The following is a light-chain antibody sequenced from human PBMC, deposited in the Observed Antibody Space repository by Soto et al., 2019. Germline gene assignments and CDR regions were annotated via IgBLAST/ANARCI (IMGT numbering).Light chain of an antibody. Sequence: EIVLTQSPATLSLSPGGGATLSCRASQSVSSYLAWYQQKPGHAPRLLIYDVSNRAIGIPARFSGSGSGTDFTLPISSLEPDDFAVYFCQQRSAWPYTFGQGTKLEIK. CDR3: QQRSAWPYT. V-gene: IGKV3-11*01. CDR2: DVS. CDR1: QSVSSY. J-gene: IGKJ2*01.